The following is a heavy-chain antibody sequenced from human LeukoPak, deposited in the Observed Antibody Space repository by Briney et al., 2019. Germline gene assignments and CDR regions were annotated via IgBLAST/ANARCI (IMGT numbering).Heavy chain of an antibody. J-gene: IGHJ4*02. CDR3: AKDRFMGIAVAGTDY. Sequence: GGSLRLSCAASGFTVSSNYMSWVRQAPGKGLEWVSVIYSGGSTYYADSVKGRFTISRDNSKNTLYLQMNSLRAEDTAVYYCAKDRFMGIAVAGTDYWGQGTLVTVSS. V-gene: IGHV3-53*01. CDR1: GFTVSSNY. D-gene: IGHD6-19*01. CDR2: IYSGGST.